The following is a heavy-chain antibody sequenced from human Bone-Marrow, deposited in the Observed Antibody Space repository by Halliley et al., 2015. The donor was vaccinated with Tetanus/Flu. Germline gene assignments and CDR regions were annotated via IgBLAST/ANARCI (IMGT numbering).Heavy chain of an antibody. Sequence: VSRINSPGRDTHYADSVKGRFTITRDDSKNTFYLRMNSLRADDTALYFCAKDSSSWFEDYFDYWGRGTLVTASS. V-gene: IGHV3-23*01. CDR2: INSPGRDT. J-gene: IGHJ4*02. D-gene: IGHD6-13*01. CDR3: AKDSSSWFEDYFDY.